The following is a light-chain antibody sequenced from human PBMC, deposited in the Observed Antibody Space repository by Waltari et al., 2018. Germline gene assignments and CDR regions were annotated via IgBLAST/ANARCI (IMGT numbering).Light chain of an antibody. CDR1: QSLLHSNGHNY. V-gene: IGKV2-28*01. CDR2: LGS. Sequence: DIVMTQSPLSLPVTLGEPASISCRSSQSLLHSNGHNYLDRYVQKPGQSPKLLIYLGSSRASWVPDRFSCSGSCTDLTLKISRVAAEDVGVYYCMQALQTPVFGPGTKVDIK. J-gene: IGKJ3*01. CDR3: MQALQTPV.